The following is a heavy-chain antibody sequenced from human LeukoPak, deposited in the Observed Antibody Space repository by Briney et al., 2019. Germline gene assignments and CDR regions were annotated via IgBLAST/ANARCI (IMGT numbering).Heavy chain of an antibody. V-gene: IGHV4-59*08. D-gene: IGHD3-10*01. J-gene: IGHJ3*02. CDR1: GGSLSSYY. CDR3: ARWEVRLNAFEM. Sequence: ETLSLTCTVSGGSLSSYYWSWVRQPPGRGLEGIGYTHHSGNTLYNPSLTSRVTTSVDTSKNQFSLSLSSVTDADTAVYYCARWEVRLNAFEMWGQGTMVTVSS. CDR2: THHSGNT.